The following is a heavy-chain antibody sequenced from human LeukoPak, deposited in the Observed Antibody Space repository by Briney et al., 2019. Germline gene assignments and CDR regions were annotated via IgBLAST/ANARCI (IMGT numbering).Heavy chain of an antibody. D-gene: IGHD6-19*01. V-gene: IGHV3-7*05. CDR1: GFTFSKYW. J-gene: IGHJ4*02. Sequence: GGSLRLSCAASGFTFSKYWMTWVRRAPGTGRKWVAHIKEDGSEKYYVDSVKGRFTISRDNAKTSVYLQLNSLRAEDTAVYYCATWSSGWEFDYWGRGTLVSVSS. CDR3: ATWSSGWEFDY. CDR2: IKEDGSEK.